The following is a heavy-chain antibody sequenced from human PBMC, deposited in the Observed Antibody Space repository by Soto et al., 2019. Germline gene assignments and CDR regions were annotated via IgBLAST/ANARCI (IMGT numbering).Heavy chain of an antibody. CDR3: ARGPTMGQLPSRFHH. D-gene: IGHD3-16*02. V-gene: IGHV4-61*01. Sequence: SETLSLTCTVSGGSVSNGNFYWSWIRQPPGKGLEWIGYIHSSGITNYNPSLKSRVTISVDTSKNKFSLKLSSVTAADTAVYYCARGPTMGQLPSRFHHWGQGTLVTVSS. CDR2: IHSSGIT. J-gene: IGHJ1*01. CDR1: GGSVSNGNFY.